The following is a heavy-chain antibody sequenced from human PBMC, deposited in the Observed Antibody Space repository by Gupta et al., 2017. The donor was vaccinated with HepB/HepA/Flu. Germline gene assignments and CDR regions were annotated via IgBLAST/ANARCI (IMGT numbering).Heavy chain of an antibody. D-gene: IGHD1-1*01. Sequence: QVQLVESGGDVVQPGRSLRLSCAASGFTFSSYGIHWVRQAPGKGLKWVAVISRDGSSKYYADSVKGRFTISRDNSKNTLYLQMDSLRLEDTAVYYCAKSRDPTLIDFLIENWGQGTLVTVSS. CDR2: ISRDGSSK. V-gene: IGHV3-30*18. CDR3: AKSRDPTLIDFLIEN. CDR1: GFTFSSYG. J-gene: IGHJ4*02.